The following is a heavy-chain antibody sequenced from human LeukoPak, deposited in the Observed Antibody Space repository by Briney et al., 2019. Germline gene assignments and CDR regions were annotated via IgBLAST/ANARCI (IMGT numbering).Heavy chain of an antibody. CDR3: ARDGGIAAAPRDNWFDP. Sequence: GGSLRLSCAASGFTFSSYEMNWVREAPGGGLEWVSYISSSGSTIYYADSVKGRFTISRDNAKNSLYLQMNSLRAEDTAVYYCARDGGIAAAPRDNWFDPWGQGTLVTVSS. J-gene: IGHJ5*02. D-gene: IGHD6-13*01. CDR2: ISSSGSTI. CDR1: GFTFSSYE. V-gene: IGHV3-48*03.